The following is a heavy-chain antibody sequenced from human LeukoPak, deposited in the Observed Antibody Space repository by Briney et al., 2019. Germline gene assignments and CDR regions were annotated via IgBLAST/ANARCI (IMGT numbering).Heavy chain of an antibody. V-gene: IGHV3-23*01. CDR2: ISGSGDNT. Sequence: PGGSLRLSCAASGFTFSSYAMGWVRQAPWKGREGVAGISGSGDNTYYANSVKGRFTISRDNSKNTLYLQMNSLRAEDTAVYYCARRAGAYSHPYDYWGQGTLVTVSS. CDR3: ARRAGAYSHPYDY. J-gene: IGHJ4*02. CDR1: GFTFSSYA. D-gene: IGHD4/OR15-4a*01.